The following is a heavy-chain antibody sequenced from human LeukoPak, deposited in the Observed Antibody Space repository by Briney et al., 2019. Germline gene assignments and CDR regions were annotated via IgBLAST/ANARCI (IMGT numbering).Heavy chain of an antibody. V-gene: IGHV1-18*04. J-gene: IGHJ4*02. Sequence: ASVKVSCKASGYTFTSYGISWVRQAPGQGLEWMGGISPYNHNTKYAQKVQGRVTMTTDTSTRTAYMDLRSLRSDDTAVYYCARVLRYFDWSDYWGQGTLVTVSS. CDR2: ISPYNHNT. D-gene: IGHD3-9*01. CDR1: GYTFTSYG. CDR3: ARVLRYFDWSDY.